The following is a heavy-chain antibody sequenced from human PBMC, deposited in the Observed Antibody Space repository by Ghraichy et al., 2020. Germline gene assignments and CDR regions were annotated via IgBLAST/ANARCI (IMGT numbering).Heavy chain of an antibody. CDR1: GFTLSSYS. CDR2: TTISTGYI. D-gene: IGHD4-11*01. Sequence: GGSLRLSCAASGFTLSSYSMNWVRQAPGKGLEWVSSTTISTGYIYYADSVKGRFTISRDNAQNSVFLQMNGLRAEDTAVYYCVRGGGDYRQSDYWGQGTLVTVSS. CDR3: VRGGGDYRQSDY. J-gene: IGHJ4*02. V-gene: IGHV3-21*01.